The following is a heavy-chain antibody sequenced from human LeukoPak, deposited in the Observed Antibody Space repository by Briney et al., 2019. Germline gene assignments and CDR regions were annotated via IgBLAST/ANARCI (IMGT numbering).Heavy chain of an antibody. CDR1: GFTFSTYS. CDR2: ISSSSSYI. D-gene: IGHD2-15*01. CDR3: ARRGNWTGGSCYHFDY. J-gene: IGHJ4*02. V-gene: IGHV3-21*01. Sequence: GGSLRLSCAASGFTFSTYSMNWVRQAPGKGLEWVSSISSSSSYIYYADSLSGRFTISRDNAKNSLYLHMNSLRAEDTAVYYCARRGNWTGGSCYHFDYWGQGTLVTVSS.